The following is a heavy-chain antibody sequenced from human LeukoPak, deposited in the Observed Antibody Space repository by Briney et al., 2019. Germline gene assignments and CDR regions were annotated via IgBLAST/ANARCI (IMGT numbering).Heavy chain of an antibody. V-gene: IGHV4-39*01. CDR1: GGSISSSSYY. CDR2: IYYSGST. Sequence: SETLSFTXTVSGGSISSSSYYWGWIGQPPGKGLEWIGSIYYSGSTYYNPSLNSRVTISVDTTKNQFSLRLRSVTAADTYVYYWARLSQWLAKAYYYYYYMDVWGKGTTVTVSS. J-gene: IGHJ6*03. CDR3: ARLSQWLAKAYYYYYYMDV. D-gene: IGHD6-19*01.